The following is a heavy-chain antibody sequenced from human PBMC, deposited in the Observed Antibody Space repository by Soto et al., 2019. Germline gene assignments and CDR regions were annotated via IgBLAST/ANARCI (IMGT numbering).Heavy chain of an antibody. Sequence: QVQLVQSGAEVKKPGASVKVSCKASGYTFTSYAMHWVRQAPGQRLEWMGWINAGNGNTKYSQKFQGRVTITRDTSASTAYMELSSLRSEDTAVYYCARLAGVSLYGSGDNWFDPWGQGTLVTVSS. J-gene: IGHJ5*02. CDR1: GYTFTSYA. D-gene: IGHD3-10*01. CDR3: ARLAGVSLYGSGDNWFDP. CDR2: INAGNGNT. V-gene: IGHV1-3*01.